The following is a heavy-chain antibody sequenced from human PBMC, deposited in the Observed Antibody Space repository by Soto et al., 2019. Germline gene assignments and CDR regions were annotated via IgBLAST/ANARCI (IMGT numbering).Heavy chain of an antibody. D-gene: IGHD4-4*01. CDR1: GGSISSGGYY. CDR2: IYYSGST. CDR3: ATADNGPTTDPYYYYYYGIDV. J-gene: IGHJ6*02. Sequence: QVQLQESGPGLVKPSQTLSLTCTVSGGSISSGGYYWSWIRQHPGKGLEWIGYIYYSGSTYYNPSLRRRVTISVDTSKNQFSLKLSSVTAADTAVYYCATADNGPTTDPYYYYYYGIDVWGQGTTVTVSS. V-gene: IGHV4-31*03.